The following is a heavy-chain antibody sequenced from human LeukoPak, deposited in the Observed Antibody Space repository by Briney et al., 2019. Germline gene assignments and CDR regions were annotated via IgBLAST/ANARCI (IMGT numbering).Heavy chain of an antibody. CDR1: GFTFRSYC. J-gene: IGHJ3*02. V-gene: IGHV3-7*01. CDR2: IKQDGSEK. Sequence: GGSLSLSCAASGFTFRSYCMSWVRQAPGKGLEWVANIKQDGSEKYYVDPLKGRFTISRDNAKNSLYLQMNSLGAEDTAVYYCARRQCSSISCYYAFDIWGQGTMVTVSS. CDR3: ARRQCSSISCYYAFDI. D-gene: IGHD2-2*01.